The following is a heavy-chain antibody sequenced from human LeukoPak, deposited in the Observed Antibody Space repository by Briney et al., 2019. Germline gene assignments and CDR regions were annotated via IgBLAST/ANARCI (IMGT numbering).Heavy chain of an antibody. CDR1: GYTFTGYY. V-gene: IGHV1-2*02. Sequence: ASVKVSCKASGYTFTGYYMHWVRQAPGQGLEWMGWINPNSSGTNYAQKFQGRVTMTRDTSISTAYMELSRLRSDDTAVYYCASADRCSGSKYAQDAFDIWGQGTMVTVSS. D-gene: IGHD1-26*01. CDR3: ASADRCSGSKYAQDAFDI. J-gene: IGHJ3*02. CDR2: INPNSSGT.